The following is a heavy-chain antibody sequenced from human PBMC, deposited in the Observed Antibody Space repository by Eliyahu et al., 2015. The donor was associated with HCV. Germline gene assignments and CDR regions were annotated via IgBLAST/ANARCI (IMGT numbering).Heavy chain of an antibody. Sequence: QVQLQESGPGLVKPSQTLSLTCTVSGGSISSGSYYXSWIRQPAGKGLEWIGRIYTSGSTNYNPSLKSRVTISVDTSKNQFSLKLSSVTAADTAVYYCARDPDGGGDYSFKSALGNAFDIWGQGTMVTVSS. CDR3: ARDPDGGGDYSFKSALGNAFDI. J-gene: IGHJ3*02. CDR2: IYTSGST. V-gene: IGHV4-61*02. D-gene: IGHD4-17*01. CDR1: GGSISSGSYY.